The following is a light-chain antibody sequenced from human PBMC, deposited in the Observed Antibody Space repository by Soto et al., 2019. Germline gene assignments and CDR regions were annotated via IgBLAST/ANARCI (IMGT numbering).Light chain of an antibody. V-gene: IGLV2-14*01. J-gene: IGLJ2*01. Sequence: QSVLTQPASVSGSPGQSITISCTGTSSDVGGYHYVSWYQQHPGKAPKPMIYEVTNRPTGVSNRFSASKSGNTASLTISGLQAEDEAHYYCSSYTTTYTVVFGGGTKLTVL. CDR3: SSYTTTYTVV. CDR2: EVT. CDR1: SSDVGGYHY.